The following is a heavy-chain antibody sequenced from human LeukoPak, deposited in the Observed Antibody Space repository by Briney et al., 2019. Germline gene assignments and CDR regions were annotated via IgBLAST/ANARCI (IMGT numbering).Heavy chain of an antibody. CDR2: IYYSGST. CDR3: ARETRYGAPGD. Sequence: SSETLSLTCTVSGGSISSFYLNWVRQPQGKGLEWIGNIYYSGSTTYNPSLKSRVTISVDTSKTQFSLKLRSVTAADTAVYYCARETRYGAPGDSGQGTLVTVSS. V-gene: IGHV4-59*01. J-gene: IGHJ4*02. CDR1: GGSISSFY. D-gene: IGHD5-18*01.